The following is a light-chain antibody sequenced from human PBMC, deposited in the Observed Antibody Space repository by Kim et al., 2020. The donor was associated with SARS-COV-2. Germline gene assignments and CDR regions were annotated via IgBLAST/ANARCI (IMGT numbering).Light chain of an antibody. J-gene: IGLJ1*01. V-gene: IGLV2-18*02. Sequence: GHAVPISCPGTSSYVGTYNRVSWYQQSPGTAPKLIIYEVTNRPSGFPDRFSGSKSGNTASLIISGLQAEDEADYYCCSYTTSSTYVFGTGTKVTVL. CDR3: CSYTTSSTYV. CDR1: SSYVGTYNR. CDR2: EVT.